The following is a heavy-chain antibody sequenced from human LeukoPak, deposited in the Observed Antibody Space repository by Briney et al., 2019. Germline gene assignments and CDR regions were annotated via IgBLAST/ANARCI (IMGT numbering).Heavy chain of an antibody. V-gene: IGHV1-69*13. Sequence: ASVKVSCKASGYTFTSYDINWVRQATGQGLEWMGGIIPIFGTANYAQKFQGRVTITADESTSTAYMELSSLRSEDTAVYYCARETDTDAFDIWGQGTMVTVSS. J-gene: IGHJ3*02. CDR2: IIPIFGTA. CDR3: ARETDTDAFDI. CDR1: GYTFTSYD.